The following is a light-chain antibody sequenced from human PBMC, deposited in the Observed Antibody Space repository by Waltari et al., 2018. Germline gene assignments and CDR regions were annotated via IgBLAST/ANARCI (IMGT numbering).Light chain of an antibody. CDR3: QQRSTWPPYT. V-gene: IGKV3-11*01. CDR2: DAS. J-gene: IGKJ2*01. CDR1: QSISSY. Sequence: SLSPGEGAPLSCRASQSISSYLAWYQQKRGQAPRLLIYDASNRATGIPARFSGSGSGTDFTLTISNVEPEDFAVYYCQQRSTWPPYTFGQGTKLEIK.